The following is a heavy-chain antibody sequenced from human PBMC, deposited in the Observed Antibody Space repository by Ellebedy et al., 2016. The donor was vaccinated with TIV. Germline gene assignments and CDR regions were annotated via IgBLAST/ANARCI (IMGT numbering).Heavy chain of an antibody. CDR1: GYSFISYW. V-gene: IGHV5-10-1*01. CDR2: IDPSDSYT. J-gene: IGHJ5*02. Sequence: GGSLRLSCKGSGYSFISYWISWVRQMPGKGLEWMGRIDPSDSYTNYSPSFQGHVTISADKSISTAYLQWSSLKASDTAMYYCARHEGYCSSTSCYGGFWFDPWGQGTLVTVSS. D-gene: IGHD2-2*01. CDR3: ARHEGYCSSTSCYGGFWFDP.